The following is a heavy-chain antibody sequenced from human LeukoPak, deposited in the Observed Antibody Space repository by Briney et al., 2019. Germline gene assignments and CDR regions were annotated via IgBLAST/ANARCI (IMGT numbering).Heavy chain of an antibody. J-gene: IGHJ4*02. Sequence: GGSLRLSCAASGFTFGSHSMNWVRQAPGKGLEWVSCISSSSSSIYYADSVKGRFTISRDNAKNSLYLQMSSLRAEDTALYYCAKAPMRFGELLNIDYWGQGTLVTVSS. CDR3: AKAPMRFGELLNIDY. D-gene: IGHD3-10*01. CDR1: GFTFGSHS. CDR2: ISSSSSSI. V-gene: IGHV3-21*04.